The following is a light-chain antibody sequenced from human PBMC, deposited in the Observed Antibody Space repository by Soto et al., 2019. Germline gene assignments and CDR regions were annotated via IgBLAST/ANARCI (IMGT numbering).Light chain of an antibody. Sequence: IQLTQSPSSLSASVGDRVTITCRASQGISSFLAWYQQKPGIAPKLLIYAASTLQSGVPSRFSGSGSGTDFTLTISSLQPEDFATYYCQQLNSFPIPFGPGTKVDIK. V-gene: IGKV1-9*01. CDR3: QQLNSFPIP. CDR1: QGISSF. CDR2: AAS. J-gene: IGKJ3*01.